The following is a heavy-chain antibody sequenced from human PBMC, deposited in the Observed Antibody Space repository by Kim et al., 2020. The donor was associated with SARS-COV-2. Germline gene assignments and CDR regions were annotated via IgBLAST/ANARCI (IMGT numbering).Heavy chain of an antibody. CDR3: ARDPYSSSYNYYGMDV. CDR1: GFTFSSYE. V-gene: IGHV3-48*03. D-gene: IGHD6-13*01. J-gene: IGHJ6*02. Sequence: GGSLRLSCAASGFTFSSYEMNWVRQAPGKGLGWVSYISSSVSTIYYANSGKGRFTISRDNAKNSLYLQMNSLRAEDTAVYYCARDPYSSSYNYYGMDVWGQGTTVTVSS. CDR2: ISSSVSTI.